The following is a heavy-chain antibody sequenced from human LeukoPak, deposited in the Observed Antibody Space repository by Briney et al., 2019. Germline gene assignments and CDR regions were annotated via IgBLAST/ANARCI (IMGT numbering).Heavy chain of an antibody. V-gene: IGHV3-30*18. J-gene: IGHJ3*02. D-gene: IGHD6-19*01. Sequence: GGSLRLSCAASGFTFSSYGMHWVRQAPGKGLEWVAVISYDGSNKYYAESVKGRFTISRDNSKNTLYLQMNSLRAEDTAVFYCAKARSGWVEAFDIWGQGTMVTVSS. CDR3: AKARSGWVEAFDI. CDR1: GFTFSSYG. CDR2: ISYDGSNK.